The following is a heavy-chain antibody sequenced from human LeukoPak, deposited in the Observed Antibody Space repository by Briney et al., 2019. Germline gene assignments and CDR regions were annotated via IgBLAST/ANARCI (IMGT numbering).Heavy chain of an antibody. CDR2: IYHSGST. V-gene: IGHV4-38-2*02. J-gene: IGHJ4*02. CDR3: ARIKRQVPDY. Sequence: SETLSLTCTVSGYSISSGYYWGWIRQPPGKGLEWIGSIYHSGSTYYNPSLKSRVTISVDTSKNQFSLKLSSVTAADTAVYYCARIKRQVPDYWGQGTLVTVSS. CDR1: GYSISSGYY.